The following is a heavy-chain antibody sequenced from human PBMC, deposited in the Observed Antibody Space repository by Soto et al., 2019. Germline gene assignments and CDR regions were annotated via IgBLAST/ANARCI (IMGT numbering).Heavy chain of an antibody. CDR2: ISAYNGNT. V-gene: IGHV1-18*01. CDR3: ARVRVRPVVTQHYFDY. CDR1: GYTFTSYG. D-gene: IGHD3-22*01. J-gene: IGHJ4*02. Sequence: QVQLVQSGAEVKKPGASVKVSCKASGYTFTSYGISWVRQAPGQGLERMGWISAYNGNTIYAQKLQGRVTMTPDTSTSTAYMELRSLRSDDTAVYYCARVRVRPVVTQHYFDYWGQGTLVTVSS.